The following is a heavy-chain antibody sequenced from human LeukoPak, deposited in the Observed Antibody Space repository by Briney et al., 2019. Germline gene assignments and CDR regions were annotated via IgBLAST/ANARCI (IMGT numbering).Heavy chain of an antibody. CDR1: DDSIRIYY. D-gene: IGHD1/OR15-1a*01. CDR3: ARWNNDVRGFDI. CDR2: SHHSGGT. V-gene: IGHV4-59*01. Sequence: SETLSLTCSVSDDSIRIYYWNWIRQPPGEGLEWIGYSHHSGGTNYNPSLKSRVTLSVDTSKNWLSLRLTSVTAADTAVYYCARWNNDVRGFDIWGQGTMVTVSS. J-gene: IGHJ3*02.